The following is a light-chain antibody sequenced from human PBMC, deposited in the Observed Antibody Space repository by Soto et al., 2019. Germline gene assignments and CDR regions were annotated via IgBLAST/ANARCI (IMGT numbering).Light chain of an antibody. V-gene: IGLV2-8*01. CDR1: SSDVGGYNY. J-gene: IGLJ2*01. CDR3: SSYAGSNNVV. Sequence: QSALTQPPSASGSPGQSVTISCTGTSSDVGGYNYVSWYQQHPGKAPKVMIYEVSKRPSGVPDRFSGSKSGNTASLTVSGLQAEDEADDYCSSYAGSNNVVFGGGTKLTVL. CDR2: EVS.